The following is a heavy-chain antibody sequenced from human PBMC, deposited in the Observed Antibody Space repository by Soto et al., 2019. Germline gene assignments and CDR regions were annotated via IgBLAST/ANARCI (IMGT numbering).Heavy chain of an antibody. V-gene: IGHV1-8*01. J-gene: IGHJ5*02. CDR2: MNPNSGNT. CDR3: ARPRRRYCSSTSCYNWFEP. CDR1: GYTFTSYD. Sequence: ASVKVSCKASGYTFTSYDINWVRQATGQGLEWMGWMNPNSGNTGYAQKFQGRVTMTRNTSISTAYMELSSLRSEDTAVYYCARPRRRYCSSTSCYNWFEPWGQGTLVTVSS. D-gene: IGHD2-2*01.